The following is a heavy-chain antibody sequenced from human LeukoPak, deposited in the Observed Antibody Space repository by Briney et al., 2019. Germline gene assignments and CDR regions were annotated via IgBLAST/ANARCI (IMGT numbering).Heavy chain of an antibody. CDR2: INHSGST. J-gene: IGHJ5*02. V-gene: IGHV4-34*01. D-gene: IGHD2-15*01. CDR3: ARTLVGYCSGGSCSEWFDP. CDR1: GGSFSGYY. Sequence: SETLSLTCAVYGGSFSGYYWSWIRQPPGKGLEWIGEINHSGSTNYNPSLKSRVTISVDTSKNQFSLKLSSVTAADTAVYYCARTLVGYCSGGSCSEWFDPWGQGTLVTVSS.